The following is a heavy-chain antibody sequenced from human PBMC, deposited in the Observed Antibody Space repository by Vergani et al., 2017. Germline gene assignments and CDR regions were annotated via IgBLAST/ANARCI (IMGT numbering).Heavy chain of an antibody. CDR1: GYSFSNHY. D-gene: IGHD3-10*01. CDR2: INPHNGGT. Sequence: VQMVESGGGLVKPGGSLRLSCVASGYSFSNHYIHWVRQAPGQGLEWMGIINPHNGGTTYAQKFEGRVTMTEETSTNTIFLELSSLRSEDTAVYFCAKDVRDYNLGSGTYSTTFDYWGQGTLVTVSS. CDR3: AKDVRDYNLGSGTYSTTFDY. J-gene: IGHJ4*02. V-gene: IGHV1-46*03.